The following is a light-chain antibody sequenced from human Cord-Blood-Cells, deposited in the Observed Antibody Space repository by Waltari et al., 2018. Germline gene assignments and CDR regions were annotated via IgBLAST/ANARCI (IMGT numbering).Light chain of an antibody. CDR1: QSVSSSY. CDR3: QQYGSSRGFT. J-gene: IGKJ3*01. CDR2: GAS. Sequence: EIVLTQSPGTLSLSPGERATLSCRASQSVSSSYLAWYQQKPGQAPRLLIYGASSRATGIPGRFSGSGSVTDFTLTSSRRGREDFAVYYCQQYGSSRGFTFGPGTKVDIK. V-gene: IGKV3-20*01.